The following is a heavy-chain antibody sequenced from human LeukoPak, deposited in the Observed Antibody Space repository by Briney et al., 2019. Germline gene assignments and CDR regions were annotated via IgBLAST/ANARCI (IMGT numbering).Heavy chain of an antibody. J-gene: IGHJ4*02. CDR2: IYYCGST. Sequence: PSETLSLTCTVSGGSISSYYWSWLRQPPGKGLELIGYIYYCGSTNYNPSLKSRVTISVDTSKTQFPLKLISVTAADTAVYYCARVSSGVYFDYWGQGTLVTVSS. D-gene: IGHD2-15*01. CDR1: GGSISSYY. V-gene: IGHV4-59*01. CDR3: ARVSSGVYFDY.